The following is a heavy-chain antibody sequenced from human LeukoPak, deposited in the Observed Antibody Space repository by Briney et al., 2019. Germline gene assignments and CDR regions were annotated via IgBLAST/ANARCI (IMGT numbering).Heavy chain of an antibody. V-gene: IGHV3-21*04. CDR1: GFTFSNYS. CDR2: ISSSSSYI. J-gene: IGHJ4*02. Sequence: GGSLRLSCAASGFTFSNYSMNWVRQAPGKGLEWVSSISSSSSYIYYADSVRGRFTISRDNAKNSLYLQMNSLRAEDTALYYCAKDSSSWYGESDYWGQGTLVTVSS. CDR3: AKDSSSWYGESDY. D-gene: IGHD6-13*01.